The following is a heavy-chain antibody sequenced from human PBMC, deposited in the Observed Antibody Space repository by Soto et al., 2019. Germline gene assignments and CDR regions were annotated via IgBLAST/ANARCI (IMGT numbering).Heavy chain of an antibody. CDR3: TRRYKWHDNYFDP. J-gene: IGHJ5*02. CDR1: GASISVHSYY. Sequence: SETLSLTCTVSGASISVHSYYWTWIRQPPGKGLEWIGSSYYSGTTYFNPSLKSRATISVDTSKNQFSLRLTSVTAADTAIYYCTRRYKWHDNYFDPWGPGALVTVSS. D-gene: IGHD1-20*01. V-gene: IGHV4-39*01. CDR2: SYYSGTT.